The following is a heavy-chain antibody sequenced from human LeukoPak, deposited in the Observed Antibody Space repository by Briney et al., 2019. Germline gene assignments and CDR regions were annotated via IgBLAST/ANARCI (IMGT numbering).Heavy chain of an antibody. V-gene: IGHV3-30-3*01. D-gene: IGHD4-23*01. Sequence: PGRSLRLSCAASGFTFDKHAMHWVRQAPGKGLEWVAVISYDGSNKYYADSVKGRFTISRDNSKNTLYPQMNSLRAEDTAVYYCARENGGNIFDYWGQGTLVTVSS. CDR2: ISYDGSNK. J-gene: IGHJ4*02. CDR1: GFTFDKHA. CDR3: ARENGGNIFDY.